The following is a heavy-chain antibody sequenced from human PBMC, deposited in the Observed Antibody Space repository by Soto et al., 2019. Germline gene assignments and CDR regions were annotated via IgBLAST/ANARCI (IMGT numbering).Heavy chain of an antibody. J-gene: IGHJ4*02. CDR1: GFDFGDYY. CDR3: VRPYYSSSWFPFDR. CDR2: IDSSDGTT. D-gene: IGHD6-13*01. V-gene: IGHV3-11*01. Sequence: GGSLRLSCTVSGFDFGDYYMSWIRQAPGKGLEWVSYIDSSDGTTYYTDSVKGRFTISRDNAKKTVYLQVSSLRVEDTALYYCVRPYYSSSWFPFDRWGQGTLVTVSS.